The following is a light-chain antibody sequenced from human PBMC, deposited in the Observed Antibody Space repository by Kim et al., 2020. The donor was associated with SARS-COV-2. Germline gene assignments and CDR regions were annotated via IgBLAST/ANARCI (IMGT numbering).Light chain of an antibody. J-gene: IGLJ2*01. V-gene: IGLV2-14*03. Sequence: GQSITVSCTGTPSDIGAYNYVSWYQQHPGKVPKLMIYDVSNRPSGISPRFSGFKSGNTASLTISGLQAEDEADYYCASYTNSRLIIFGGGTQLTVL. CDR3: ASYTNSRLII. CDR1: PSDIGAYNY. CDR2: DVS.